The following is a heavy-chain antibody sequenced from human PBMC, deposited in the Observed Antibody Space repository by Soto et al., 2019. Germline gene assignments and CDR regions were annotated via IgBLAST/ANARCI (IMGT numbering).Heavy chain of an antibody. V-gene: IGHV4-4*02. Sequence: SETLSLTCSVSSVSLTSGNWWTWVRQSPQRGLEYIGEIFHDGTANYYPSFERRVAMSVDTSRNQFSLKLTSVTAADTAVYFCARLVYDTRLNYMYFDFWGQGTLVTVSS. J-gene: IGHJ4*02. CDR2: IFHDGTA. CDR1: SVSLTSGNW. CDR3: ARLVYDTRLNYMYFDF. D-gene: IGHD3-10*01.